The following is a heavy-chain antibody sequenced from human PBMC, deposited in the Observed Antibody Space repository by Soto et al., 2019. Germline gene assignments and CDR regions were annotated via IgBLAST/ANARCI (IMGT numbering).Heavy chain of an antibody. CDR1: GYTFTSYA. CDR3: ARERITIFGVVMNYYGMDV. Sequence: GASVKVSCKASGYTFTSYAMHWVRQAPGQRLEWMGWINAGNGNTKYSQKFQGRVTITRDTSASTAYMELSSLRSEDTAVYYCARERITIFGVVMNYYGMDVWGQGTTVTVSS. D-gene: IGHD3-3*01. V-gene: IGHV1-3*01. CDR2: INAGNGNT. J-gene: IGHJ6*02.